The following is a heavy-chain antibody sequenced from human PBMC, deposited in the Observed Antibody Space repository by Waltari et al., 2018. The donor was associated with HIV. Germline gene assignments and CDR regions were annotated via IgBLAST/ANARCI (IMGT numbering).Heavy chain of an antibody. CDR3: ARDRPRGGGSAFDI. CDR2: IYYSGST. Sequence: QVQLQESGPGLVKPSETLSLTCTVSGGAISSYHWSWLRQPPGKGLEWIGYIYYSGSTNYNPSLKSRVIISVDTSKNQFSLQLSSVTAADTAVYYCARDRPRGGGSAFDIWGQGTMVTVSS. D-gene: IGHD3-16*01. J-gene: IGHJ3*02. V-gene: IGHV4-59*01. CDR1: GGAISSYH.